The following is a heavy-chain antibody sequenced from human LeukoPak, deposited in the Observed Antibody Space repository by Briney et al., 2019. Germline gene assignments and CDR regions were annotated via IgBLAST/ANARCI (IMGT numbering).Heavy chain of an antibody. CDR3: AAKPSSGWQDYYYYYYMDV. CDR1: GGSISSYY. V-gene: IGHV4-39*07. D-gene: IGHD6-19*01. CDR2: IYYSGST. Sequence: SETLSLTCTVSGGSISSYYWGWIRQPPGKGLEWIGSIYYSGSTYYNPSLKSRVTISVDTSKNQFSLKLSSVTAADTAVSYCAAKPSSGWQDYYYYYYMDVWGKGTTVTVSS. J-gene: IGHJ6*03.